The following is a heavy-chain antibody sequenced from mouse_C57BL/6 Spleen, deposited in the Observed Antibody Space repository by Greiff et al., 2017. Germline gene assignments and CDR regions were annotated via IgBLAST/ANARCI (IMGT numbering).Heavy chain of an antibody. V-gene: IGHV14-3*01. CDR2: IDPANGST. D-gene: IGHD1-1*01. Sequence: EVQLQQSVAELVRPGASVKLSCTASGFNIKNTYMHWVKQRPEKGLEWIGMIDPANGSTKYAPKFQGKATITADTSSNTAYLQLSSLTSEDTAIYYCARRYCGSSLYWYFDVWGTGTTVTVSS. J-gene: IGHJ1*03. CDR3: ARRYCGSSLYWYFDV. CDR1: GFNIKNTY.